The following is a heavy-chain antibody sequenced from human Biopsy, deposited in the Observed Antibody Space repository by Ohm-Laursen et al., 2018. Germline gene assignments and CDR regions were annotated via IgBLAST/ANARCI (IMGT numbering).Heavy chain of an antibody. Sequence: SQSLSRTCTVSRDSISNYYWTWIRQSPGKGLEWIGYIYYTGSTNYNPSVKSRVTISVDTSKNQFSLKLNSVTAADTAVYFCARDSRGGHLNTTLITGKNIDSWGQGILVTVSS. J-gene: IGHJ4*02. CDR2: IYYTGST. CDR1: RDSISNYY. D-gene: IGHD3-16*01. V-gene: IGHV4-59*01. CDR3: ARDSRGGHLNTTLITGKNIDS.